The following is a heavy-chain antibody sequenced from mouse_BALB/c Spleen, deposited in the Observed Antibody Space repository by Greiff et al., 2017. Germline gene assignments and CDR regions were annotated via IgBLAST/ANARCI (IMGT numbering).Heavy chain of an antibody. V-gene: IGHV5-4*02. Sequence: EVHLVESGGGLVKPGGSLKLSCAASGFTFSDYYMYWVRQTPEKRLEWVATISDGGSYTYYPDSVKGRFTISRDNAKNNLYLQMSSLKSEDTAMYYCARDRDYLFAYWGQGTLVTVSA. D-gene: IGHD1-1*01. CDR3: ARDRDYLFAY. CDR2: ISDGGSYT. J-gene: IGHJ3*01. CDR1: GFTFSDYY.